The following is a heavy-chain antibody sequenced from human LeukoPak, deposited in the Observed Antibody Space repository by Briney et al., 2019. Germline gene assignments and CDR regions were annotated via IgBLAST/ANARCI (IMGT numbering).Heavy chain of an antibody. Sequence: PSETLSLTCAVYGGPFSGYSWTWIRQPPGKGLEWIGENDHSGSINYNPSLKTRVTISVDTSKNQFSLNLISVTAADTAVYYCARGTYYYGSGRRYYFDYWGQGTLVTVSS. J-gene: IGHJ4*02. D-gene: IGHD3-10*01. V-gene: IGHV4-34*01. CDR1: GGPFSGYS. CDR3: ARGTYYYGSGRRYYFDY. CDR2: NDHSGSI.